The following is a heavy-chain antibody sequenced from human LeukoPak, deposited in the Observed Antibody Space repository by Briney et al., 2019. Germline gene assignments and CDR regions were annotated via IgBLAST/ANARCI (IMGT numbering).Heavy chain of an antibody. CDR3: ATRYSGYDSPPFDY. CDR2: INHSGST. CDR1: GGSFSGYY. V-gene: IGHV4-34*01. Sequence: SETLSLTCAVYGGSFSGYYWSWIRQPPGKGLEWIGEINHSGSTNYNPSLKSRVTTSVDTSKNQFSLKLSSVTAADTAVYYCATRYSGYDSPPFDYWGQGTLVTVSS. J-gene: IGHJ4*02. D-gene: IGHD5-12*01.